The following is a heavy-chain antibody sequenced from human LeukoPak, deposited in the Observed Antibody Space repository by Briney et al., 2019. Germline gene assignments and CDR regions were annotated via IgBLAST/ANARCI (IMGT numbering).Heavy chain of an antibody. J-gene: IGHJ5*01. CDR2: IYHSGST. Sequence: PSETLSLTCAVSGGSISSGGYSWSWIRQPPGKGLEWIGYIYHSGSTYYNPSLKSRVTISVDRSKNQFSLKLNSVTAADTAVYYCARSPTTVTTNWFDSWGQGILVTVSS. D-gene: IGHD4-17*01. CDR1: GGSISSGGYS. V-gene: IGHV4-30-2*01. CDR3: ARSPTTVTTNWFDS.